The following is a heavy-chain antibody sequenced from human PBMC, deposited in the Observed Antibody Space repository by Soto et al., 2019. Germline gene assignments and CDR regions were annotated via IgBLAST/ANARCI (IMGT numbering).Heavy chain of an antibody. CDR1: GFGLACSS. Sequence: ASWEACGFGLACSSMRSACQAPRQGLEWMGWINPNSGGTNYAQKFQGWVTMTRDTSISTAYMELSRLRSDDTAVYYCAREFGRKKKRYTWFDPWGQGTLVTVSS. J-gene: IGHJ5*02. D-gene: IGHD3-16*01. CDR2: INPNSGGT. V-gene: IGHV1-2*04. CDR3: AREFGRKKKRYTWFDP.